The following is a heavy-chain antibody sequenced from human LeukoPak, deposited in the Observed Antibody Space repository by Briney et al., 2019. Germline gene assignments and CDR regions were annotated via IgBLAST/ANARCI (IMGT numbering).Heavy chain of an antibody. J-gene: IGHJ6*02. Sequence: GGSLRLSCAASGFAFHAFDMYWVRQAPGKGLEWVSRINSDGGKTYYADSVRGRFTISRDNSKNSLYLQMNSLRTDDAALYYCATWAFDYGLDVWGQGTTVTVSS. V-gene: IGHV3-43*02. CDR2: INSDGGKT. CDR3: ATWAFDYGLDV. CDR1: GFAFHAFD. D-gene: IGHD1-26*01.